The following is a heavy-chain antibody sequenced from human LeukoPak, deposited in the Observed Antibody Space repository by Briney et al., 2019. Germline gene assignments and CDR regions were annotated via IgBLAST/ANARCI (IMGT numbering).Heavy chain of an antibody. D-gene: IGHD2-2*01. V-gene: IGHV3-48*03. CDR1: GFTFSSYE. Sequence: GGSLRLSCAASGFTFSSYEMNWVRQAPGKGLEWVSYISSSGSTIYYADSVKGRFTISRDNAKNTLYLQMNSLRAGDTAVYYCARDYFNCSSTSCQSYYYYYYMDVWGKGTTVTVSS. CDR3: ARDYFNCSSTSCQSYYYYYYMDV. J-gene: IGHJ6*03. CDR2: ISSSGSTI.